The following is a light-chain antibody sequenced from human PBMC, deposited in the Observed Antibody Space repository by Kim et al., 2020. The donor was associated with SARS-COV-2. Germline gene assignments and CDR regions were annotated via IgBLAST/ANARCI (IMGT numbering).Light chain of an antibody. Sequence: GQMVTISCSGSSTNLGNNYVYWYQQLPGTAPKLLIYRNDQRPSGVPDRFSGSKSGTSASLAISGLRSEDETHYYCSSWDDRLNGVVFGGGTQLTVL. CDR2: RND. CDR1: STNLGNNY. CDR3: SSWDDRLNGVV. J-gene: IGLJ3*02. V-gene: IGLV1-47*01.